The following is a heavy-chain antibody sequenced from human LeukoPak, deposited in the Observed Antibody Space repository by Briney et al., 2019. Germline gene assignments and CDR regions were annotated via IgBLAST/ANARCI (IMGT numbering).Heavy chain of an antibody. CDR3: ARERVVVPDSIYYYYMDV. CDR2: IYTSGST. Sequence: SETLSLTCTVSGGSISSYYWSWIRQPAGKGLEWIGRIYTSGSTNYNPSLKSRVTMSVDTSKNQFSLKLSSVTAADTAVYYCARERVVVPDSIYYYYMDVWGKGTTVTVSS. V-gene: IGHV4-4*07. CDR1: GGSISSYY. J-gene: IGHJ6*03. D-gene: IGHD2-2*01.